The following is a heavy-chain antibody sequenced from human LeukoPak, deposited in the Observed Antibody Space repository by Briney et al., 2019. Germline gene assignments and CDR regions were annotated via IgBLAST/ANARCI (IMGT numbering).Heavy chain of an antibody. D-gene: IGHD6-13*01. V-gene: IGHV3-21*01. CDR3: ARDSGSYSSSWSDY. J-gene: IGHJ4*02. CDR2: ITSTSSYI. CDR1: GFTVSSNY. Sequence: GGSLRLSCAASGFTVSSNYMSWVRQAPGKGLEWVSSITSTSSYIYYTDSVKGRFTISRDNAKNSLNLQMNSLRAEDTAVYYCARDSGSYSSSWSDYWGQGTPVTVSS.